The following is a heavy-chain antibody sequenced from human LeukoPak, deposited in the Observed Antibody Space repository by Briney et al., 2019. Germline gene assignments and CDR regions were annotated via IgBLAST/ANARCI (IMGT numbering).Heavy chain of an antibody. CDR1: GFTFNTYA. Sequence: GGSLRLSCAASGFTFNTYAMSWVRQAPGKGLEWVSAIIGSSGSTYYADSVEGRFTISRDNSKNTLYLQMNSLRAEDTAVYYCAKGQEYAGFPTDFDYWGQGTLVTVSS. V-gene: IGHV3-23*01. D-gene: IGHD2/OR15-2a*01. CDR3: AKGQEYAGFPTDFDY. J-gene: IGHJ4*02. CDR2: IIGSSGST.